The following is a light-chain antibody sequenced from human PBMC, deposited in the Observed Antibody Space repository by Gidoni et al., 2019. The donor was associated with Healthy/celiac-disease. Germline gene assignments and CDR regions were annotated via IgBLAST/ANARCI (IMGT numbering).Light chain of an antibody. Sequence: EIVLTQSPGTLSLSPWERATLSCRASQSVSSSYLACYQQKPGQAPRLLIYGAYNRATGIPDRFSGSGSGTDFTLTISRLEPEDFAVYYCQQYGSSPYTFGQGTKLEIK. V-gene: IGKV3-20*01. J-gene: IGKJ2*01. CDR1: QSVSSSY. CDR3: QQYGSSPYT. CDR2: GAY.